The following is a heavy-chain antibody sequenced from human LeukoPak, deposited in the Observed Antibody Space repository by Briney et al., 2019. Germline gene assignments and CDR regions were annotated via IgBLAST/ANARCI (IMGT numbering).Heavy chain of an antibody. CDR1: GYTFTSYA. Sequence: ASVKVSCKAFGYTFTSYAMNWVRQAPGQGLEWMGWINTNTGNPTYAQGFTGRFVFTLDTSVSTAYLQISSLKAEDTAVYYCAILTVTTAYWGQGTLVTVSS. J-gene: IGHJ4*02. V-gene: IGHV7-4-1*02. D-gene: IGHD4-17*01. CDR2: INTNTGNP. CDR3: AILTVTTAY.